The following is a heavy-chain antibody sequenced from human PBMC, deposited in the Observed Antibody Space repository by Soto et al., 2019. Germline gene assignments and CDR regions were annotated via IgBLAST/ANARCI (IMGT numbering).Heavy chain of an antibody. CDR2: VSGYNGDP. CDR3: AKNGQPPYYYYGMDV. Sequence: QGQLVQSGGEVKKPGASVKVSCKASGYTFTRYGISWVRQAPGQGLEWMGWVSGYNGDPKYAQKFQGRVTMTVDTSTTTAYMELRSLTSDDRAVYYCAKNGQPPYYYYGMDVWGQGTTVTVSS. V-gene: IGHV1-18*01. CDR1: GYTFTRYG. D-gene: IGHD2-8*01. J-gene: IGHJ6*02.